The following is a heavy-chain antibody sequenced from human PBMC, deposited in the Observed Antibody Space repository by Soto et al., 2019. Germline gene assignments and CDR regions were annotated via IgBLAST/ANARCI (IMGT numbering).Heavy chain of an antibody. CDR1: GFTLSSYA. D-gene: IGHD3-3*01. CDR3: AKGPIYYDFWSGQFDY. Sequence: GGSLRLSCAASGFTLSSYAMSWVRQAPGKGLEWVSAISGSGGSKYYAESMKGRFTISRDNSKNTLYLQMNSLRAEDTAVYYCAKGPIYYDFWSGQFDYWGQGTLVTVSS. J-gene: IGHJ4*02. CDR2: ISGSGGSK. V-gene: IGHV3-23*01.